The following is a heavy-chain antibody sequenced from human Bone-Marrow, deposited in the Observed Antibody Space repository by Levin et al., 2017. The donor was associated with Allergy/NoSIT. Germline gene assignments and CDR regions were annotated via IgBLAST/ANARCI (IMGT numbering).Heavy chain of an antibody. CDR3: ARELMGSDWNGYYFDY. D-gene: IGHD1-1*01. CDR2: IIPIFGTA. V-gene: IGHV1-69*13. J-gene: IGHJ4*02. Sequence: GASVKVSCKASGGTFSSYAISWVRQAPGQGLEWMGGIIPIFGTANYAQKFQGRVTITADESTSTAYMELSSLRSEDTAVYYCARELMGSDWNGYYFDYWGQGTLVTVSS. CDR1: GGTFSSYA.